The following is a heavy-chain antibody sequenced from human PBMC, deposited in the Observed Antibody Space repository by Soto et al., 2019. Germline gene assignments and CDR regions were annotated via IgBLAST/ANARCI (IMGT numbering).Heavy chain of an antibody. J-gene: IGHJ5*02. CDR2: IYYSGST. V-gene: IGHV4-31*03. CDR1: GGSISSGGYY. D-gene: IGHD3-22*01. CDR3: ARVTSYYDSSGSWFDP. Sequence: LSLTCTVSGGSISSGGYYWSWIRQHPGKGLEWIGYIYYSGSTYYNPSLKSRVTISVDTSKNQFSLKLSSVTAADTAVYYCARVTSYYDSSGSWFDPWGQGTLVTVSS.